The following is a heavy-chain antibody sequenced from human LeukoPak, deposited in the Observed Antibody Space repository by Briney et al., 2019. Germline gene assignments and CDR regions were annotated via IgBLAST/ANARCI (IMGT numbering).Heavy chain of an antibody. Sequence: ASVKVPCKASGYTFTSYGISWVRQAPGQGLEWMGWISAYNGNTNYAQKLQGRVTLTRDMSTSTDYLELSSLRSEDTAVYYCARDNSVRDEAWWFNPWGQGTLVTVSS. CDR1: GYTFTSYG. CDR3: ARDNSVRDEAWWFNP. J-gene: IGHJ5*02. CDR2: ISAYNGNT. V-gene: IGHV1-18*01. D-gene: IGHD5-24*01.